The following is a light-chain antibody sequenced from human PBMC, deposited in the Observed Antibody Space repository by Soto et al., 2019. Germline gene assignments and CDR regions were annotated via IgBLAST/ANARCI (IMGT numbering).Light chain of an antibody. Sequence: AIQLTQSPSSMSASVGDRVTITCRASQGISSALAWYQQKPGKAPKLLIYDASSLESGVPSRFSGSGSGTDFTLTISSLQPEDFATYYCQQFNSFPFTFGPGTKVDIK. V-gene: IGKV1-13*02. J-gene: IGKJ3*01. CDR3: QQFNSFPFT. CDR1: QGISSA. CDR2: DAS.